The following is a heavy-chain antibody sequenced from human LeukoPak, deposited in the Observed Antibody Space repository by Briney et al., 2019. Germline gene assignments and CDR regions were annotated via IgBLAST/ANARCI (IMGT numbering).Heavy chain of an antibody. CDR2: IIPIFGTA. J-gene: IGHJ5*02. V-gene: IGHV1-69*13. D-gene: IGHD2-2*01. CDR3: AYQLPSPGWFDP. CDR1: GGTFSSYA. Sequence: SVKVSCKASGGTFSSYAISWVRQTPGQGLEWMGGIIPIFGTANYAQKFQGRVTITADESTSTAYMELSSLRSEDTAVYCCAYQLPSPGWFDPWGQGTLVTVSS.